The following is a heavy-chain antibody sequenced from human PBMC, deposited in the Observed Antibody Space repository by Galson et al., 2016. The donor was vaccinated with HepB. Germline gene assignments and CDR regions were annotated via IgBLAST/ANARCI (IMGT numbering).Heavy chain of an antibody. CDR1: GFIFDAHG. CDR2: KWYDGSNK. Sequence: SLRLSCAASGFIFDAHGMHWVRQAPGKGLEWVAFKWYDGSNKYYSDAVKGRFTISKDNSKKTLYLQINSVRAEDTAVYYCAKDYSNRHFDYWGQGTLVTVSS. J-gene: IGHJ4*02. D-gene: IGHD6-13*01. V-gene: IGHV3-33*06. CDR3: AKDYSNRHFDY.